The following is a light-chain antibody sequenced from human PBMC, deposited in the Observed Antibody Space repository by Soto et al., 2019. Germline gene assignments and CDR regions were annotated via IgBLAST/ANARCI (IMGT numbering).Light chain of an antibody. Sequence: QAVVTQEPSLTVSPGGTVTLTCGSSTGAVTSGHYPYWFQQKPGQAPRTLIYDTRKKHSWTPARFSGSLLGGKAALTLSGAQPEDEAEYYCLLSCTGARVFGGGTKVTVL. CDR1: TGAVTSGHY. J-gene: IGLJ2*01. CDR3: LLSCTGARV. V-gene: IGLV7-46*01. CDR2: DTR.